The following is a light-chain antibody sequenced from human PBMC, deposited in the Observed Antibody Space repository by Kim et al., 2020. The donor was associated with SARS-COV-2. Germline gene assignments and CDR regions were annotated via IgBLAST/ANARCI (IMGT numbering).Light chain of an antibody. CDR2: DVS. Sequence: GQAVTISCTGTSSDVGGYNYVSWYQQNPGKAPKIMIYDVSKRPSGVPDRFSGSKSGNTASLTISGLQAEDEADYYCCSYAGSYPWVFGGGTQLTVL. CDR1: SSDVGGYNY. J-gene: IGLJ3*02. V-gene: IGLV2-11*01. CDR3: CSYAGSYPWV.